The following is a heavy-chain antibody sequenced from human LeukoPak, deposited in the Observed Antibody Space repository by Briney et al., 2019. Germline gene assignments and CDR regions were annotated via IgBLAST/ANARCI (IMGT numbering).Heavy chain of an antibody. D-gene: IGHD6-13*01. Sequence: GGSLRLSCAASGFSFSSYAMSWVRQAPGKGLEWVSVISGGGGSTYYADSVKGRFTISRDNSKNTLYLQMNSLRAEDTAVYYCAKDQPPEAAAGTMTEFWDYWGQGTLVTVSS. CDR3: AKDQPPEAAAGTMTEFWDY. CDR2: ISGGGGST. J-gene: IGHJ4*02. V-gene: IGHV3-23*01. CDR1: GFSFSSYA.